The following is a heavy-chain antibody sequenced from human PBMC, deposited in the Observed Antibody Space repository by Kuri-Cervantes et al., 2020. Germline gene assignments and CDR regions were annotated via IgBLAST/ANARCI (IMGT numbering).Heavy chain of an antibody. CDR2: ISWNSGSI. CDR1: GFTFDDYA. J-gene: IGHJ4*02. CDR3: AKASWGTYSGSYGGGQADY. Sequence: SLKISCAASGFTFDDYAMHWVPQAPGKGLEWVSGISWNSGSIGYADSVKGRFTISRDNAKNSLYLQMSSLRAEDTAVYYCAKASWGTYSGSYGGGQADYWGQGTLVTVSS. D-gene: IGHD1-26*01. V-gene: IGHV3-9*01.